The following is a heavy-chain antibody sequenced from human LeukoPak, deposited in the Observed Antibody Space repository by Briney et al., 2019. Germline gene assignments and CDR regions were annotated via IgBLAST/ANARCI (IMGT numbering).Heavy chain of an antibody. J-gene: IGHJ5*02. D-gene: IGHD3-16*02. Sequence: SGTLSLTCAVYGGSFSGYYWSWIRQPPGKGLEWIGEINHSGSTNYNPSLKSRVTISVDTSKNQFSLKLSSVTAADTAVYYCARERSVWGSYRPYNWFDPWGQGTLVTVTS. V-gene: IGHV4-34*01. CDR2: INHSGST. CDR3: ARERSVWGSYRPYNWFDP. CDR1: GGSFSGYY.